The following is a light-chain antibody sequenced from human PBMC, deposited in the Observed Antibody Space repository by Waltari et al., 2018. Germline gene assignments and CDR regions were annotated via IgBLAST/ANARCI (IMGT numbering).Light chain of an antibody. CDR2: WAS. CDR3: QQYYSSSFT. Sequence: DIVMTQSPDSLAVSLGERATINCKSSQCVLWSSNNKNDLAWYQQKPGQPPKLLISWASTRESGVPDRFSGSGSGTDFTLTISSLQAEDVAFYYCQQYYSSSFTFGPGTKVDIK. V-gene: IGKV4-1*01. J-gene: IGKJ3*01. CDR1: QCVLWSSNNKND.